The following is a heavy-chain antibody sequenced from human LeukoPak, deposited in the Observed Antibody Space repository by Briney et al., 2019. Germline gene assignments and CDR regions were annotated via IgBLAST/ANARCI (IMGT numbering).Heavy chain of an antibody. CDR2: IIPIFGTA. D-gene: IGHD6-13*01. V-gene: IGHV1-69*05. Sequence: ASVKVSCKASGGTFSSYAISWVRQAPGQGLEWMGRIIPIFGTANYAQKFQGRVTITTDESTSTAYMELSSLRSEDTAVYYCARSGGYSSSWYRIHSDYWGQGTLVTVSS. CDR1: GGTFSSYA. J-gene: IGHJ4*02. CDR3: ARSGGYSSSWYRIHSDY.